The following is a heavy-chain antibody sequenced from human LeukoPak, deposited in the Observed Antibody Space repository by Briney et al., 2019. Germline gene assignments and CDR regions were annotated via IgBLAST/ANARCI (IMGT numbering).Heavy chain of an antibody. CDR1: GGTFSSYA. V-gene: IGHV1-69*05. CDR2: IIPIFGTA. Sequence: ASVKVSCKASGGTFSSYAISLVRQAPGQGLEWMGGIIPIFGTANYAQKFQGRVTITTDESTSTAYMELSSLRSEDTAVYYCARLRDCSGGSCFHWFDPWGQGTLVTVSS. CDR3: ARLRDCSGGSCFHWFDP. J-gene: IGHJ5*02. D-gene: IGHD2-15*01.